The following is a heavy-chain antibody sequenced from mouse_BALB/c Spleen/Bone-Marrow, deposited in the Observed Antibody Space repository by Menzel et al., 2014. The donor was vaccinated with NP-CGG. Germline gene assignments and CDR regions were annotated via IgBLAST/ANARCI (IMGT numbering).Heavy chain of an antibody. CDR1: GYNFTGYW. Sequence: QVTLKESGAELVKPGTSVKLSCKASGYNFTGYWINWVKLRPGQGLEWIGDIYPGSGSTNYNEKFKSKATLTVDTSSSTAYMQLSSLASEDSALYYCARGAWANWDYFDYWGQGTTLTVSS. D-gene: IGHD4-1*01. CDR3: ARGAWANWDYFDY. CDR2: IYPGSGST. V-gene: IGHV1-55*01. J-gene: IGHJ2*01.